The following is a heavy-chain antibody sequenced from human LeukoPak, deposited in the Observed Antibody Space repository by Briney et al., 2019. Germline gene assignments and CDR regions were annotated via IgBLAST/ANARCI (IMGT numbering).Heavy chain of an antibody. V-gene: IGHV4-59*12. Sequence: PSETLSLTCTVSGGSISSYYWSWIRQPPGKGLEWIGYIYYSGSTNYNPSLKSRVTISVDTSKNQFSLKLSSVTAADTAVYYCARTDSSDWYVYDYWGQGTLVTVSS. D-gene: IGHD6-19*01. CDR2: IYYSGST. J-gene: IGHJ4*02. CDR3: ARTDSSDWYVYDY. CDR1: GGSISSYY.